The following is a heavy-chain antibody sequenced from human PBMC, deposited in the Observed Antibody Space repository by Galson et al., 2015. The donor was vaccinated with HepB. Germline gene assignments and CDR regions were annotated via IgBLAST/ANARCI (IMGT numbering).Heavy chain of an antibody. J-gene: IGHJ6*03. Sequence: SVKVSCKASGGTFSSYAISWVRQAPGQGLEWMGGIIPILGIANYAQKFQGRVTITADKSTSTAYTELSSLRSEDTAVYYCARAITRNYYYYMDVWGKGTTVTVSS. D-gene: IGHD1-20*01. CDR1: GGTFSSYA. V-gene: IGHV1-69*10. CDR2: IIPILGIA. CDR3: ARAITRNYYYYMDV.